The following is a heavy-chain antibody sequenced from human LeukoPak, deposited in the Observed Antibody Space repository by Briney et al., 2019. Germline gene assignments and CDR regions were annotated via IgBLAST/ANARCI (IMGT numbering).Heavy chain of an antibody. J-gene: IGHJ4*02. V-gene: IGHV1-2*06. CDR3: AREYPGIAAAVDY. Sequence: GASVKVSCKASGYTFTGYYMHWARQAPGQGLEWMGRINPNSGGTNYAQKFQGRVTMTRDTSISTAYMELSRLRSDDAAVYYCAREYPGIAAAVDYWGQGTLVTVSS. CDR2: INPNSGGT. CDR1: GYTFTGYY. D-gene: IGHD6-13*01.